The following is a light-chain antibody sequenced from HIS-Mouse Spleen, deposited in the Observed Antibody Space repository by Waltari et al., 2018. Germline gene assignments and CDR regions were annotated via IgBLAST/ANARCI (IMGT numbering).Light chain of an antibody. V-gene: IGLV2-23*03. CDR3: CSYAGSSTFSYV. CDR1: SSDVGSYNI. J-gene: IGLJ1*01. CDR2: EGS. Sequence: QSALTQPASVSGSPGQSITISCTGTSSDVGSYNIVAWYQQHPGKAPKLMIYEGSKRPSGVSMRSSGSESGNTASLTISGLQAEDEADYYCCSYAGSSTFSYVFGTGTKVTVL.